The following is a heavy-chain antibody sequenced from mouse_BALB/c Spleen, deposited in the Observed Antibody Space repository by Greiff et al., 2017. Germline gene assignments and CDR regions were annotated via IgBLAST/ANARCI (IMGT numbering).Heavy chain of an antibody. J-gene: IGHJ2*01. CDR3: ARLGLRRGGYFDD. CDR2: ISYSGST. Sequence: EVQLQESGPSLVKPSQTLSLTCSVTGDSITSCYWNWIRKFPGNKLEYMGYISYSGSTYYNPSLKSRISITRDTSKNQYYLQLNSVTTEDTATYYCARLGLRRGGYFDDWGKGTTLTVAA. D-gene: IGHD2-2*01. V-gene: IGHV3-8*02. CDR1: GDSITSCY.